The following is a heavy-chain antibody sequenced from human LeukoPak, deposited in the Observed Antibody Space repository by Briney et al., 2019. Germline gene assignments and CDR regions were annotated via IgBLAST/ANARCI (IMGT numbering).Heavy chain of an antibody. D-gene: IGHD1-14*01. CDR3: TRGQYKRDY. CDR2: INHSGTRS. V-gene: IGHV4-34*01. Sequence: SETLSLTCAVYGGSFSGYFWGWIRQTPGKGLEWIGEINHSGTRSYYNPSLKSRVTISVDTSKNQFSLNLRSVTAADTAVYYCTRGQYKRDYWGQGTLVTVSP. J-gene: IGHJ4*02. CDR1: GGSFSGYF.